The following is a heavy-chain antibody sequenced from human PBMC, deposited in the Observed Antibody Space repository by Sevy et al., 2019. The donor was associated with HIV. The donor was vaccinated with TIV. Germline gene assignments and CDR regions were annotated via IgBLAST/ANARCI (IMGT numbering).Heavy chain of an antibody. V-gene: IGHV3-7*03. J-gene: IGHJ6*02. CDR3: ARDCSSTSCLWGLDV. Sequence: GGSLRLSCAASGFTFSNYWMSWVRQAPGKGLEWVANIKLDGSEKYYVDSVEGRFTISGDNAKNSLYLQMNSLRAEDTALYYCARDCSSTSCLWGLDVWGQGTTVTVSS. CDR1: GFTFSNYW. D-gene: IGHD2-2*01. CDR2: IKLDGSEK.